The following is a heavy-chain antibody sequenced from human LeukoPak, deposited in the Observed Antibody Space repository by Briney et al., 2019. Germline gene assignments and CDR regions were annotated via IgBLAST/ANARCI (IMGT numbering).Heavy chain of an antibody. J-gene: IGHJ5*02. Sequence: ATVKLSCNASGYTFTGRHMHWVRHAPGQGLEWMGWINPNSGGTKYAQKFQGRDTMTRDTAISTAYMELTSLRSDDTAVYYCARDDGSSGDPASSSSRLDLWGQGTLVTVSS. CDR2: INPNSGGT. D-gene: IGHD2-15*01. CDR3: ARDDGSSGDPASSSSRLDL. V-gene: IGHV1-2*02. CDR1: GYTFTGRH.